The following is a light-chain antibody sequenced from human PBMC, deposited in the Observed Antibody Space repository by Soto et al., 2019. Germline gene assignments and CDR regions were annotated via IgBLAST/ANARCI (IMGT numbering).Light chain of an antibody. Sequence: QSALTQPPSASGSPGQSVAISCTGTSSDVGGYNYVSWYQQHPGKAPKLMIYEVNKRPSGVPDRFSGSKSGNTASLTVSGLQAEDEADYYCSSYSCSSTVFGPGTKVTVL. J-gene: IGLJ1*01. V-gene: IGLV2-8*01. CDR3: SSYSCSSTV. CDR1: SSDVGGYNY. CDR2: EVN.